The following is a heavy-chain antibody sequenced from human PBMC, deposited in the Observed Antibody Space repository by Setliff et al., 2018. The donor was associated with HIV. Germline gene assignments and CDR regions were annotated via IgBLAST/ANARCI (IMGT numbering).Heavy chain of an antibody. V-gene: IGHV3-48*01. J-gene: IGHJ4*02. CDR1: GFTFSTYS. CDR2: ISSSSSTI. D-gene: IGHD3-22*01. CDR3: ARERWDSSGYYIY. Sequence: GGSLRLSCVASGFTFSTYSMSWVRQAPGKGLEWVSYISSSSSTIYYADSVKGRFTISRDNAKNSLFLHMNSLRAEDTAVYYCARERWDSSGYYIYWGQGTLVTVSS.